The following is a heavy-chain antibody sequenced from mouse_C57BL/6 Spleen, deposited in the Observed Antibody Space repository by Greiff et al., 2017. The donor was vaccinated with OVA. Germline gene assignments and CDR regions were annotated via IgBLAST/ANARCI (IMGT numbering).Heavy chain of an antibody. Sequence: EVKLVESGGGLVKPGGSLKLSCAASGFTFSSYAMSWVRQTPEKRLEWVATISDGGSYTYYPDNVKGRFTISRDNAKNNLYLQMSHLKSEDTAMYYCASIYYVNFDYWGQGTTLTVSS. CDR3: ASIYYVNFDY. J-gene: IGHJ2*01. D-gene: IGHD2-1*01. V-gene: IGHV5-4*03. CDR1: GFTFSSYA. CDR2: ISDGGSYT.